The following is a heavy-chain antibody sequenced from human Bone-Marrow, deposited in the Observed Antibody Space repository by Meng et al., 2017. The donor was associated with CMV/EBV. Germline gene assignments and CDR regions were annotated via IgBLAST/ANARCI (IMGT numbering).Heavy chain of an antibody. V-gene: IGHV3-21*01. CDR1: GCTFSSYS. CDR2: ISSSSSYI. J-gene: IGHJ6*02. CDR3: ARDFKDIVVVPAAIIPPSDYYYGKDV. D-gene: IGHD2-2*02. Sequence: GESLKISCAASGCTFSSYSMNWVRQAPGKGLEWVSSISSSSSYIYYADSVKGRCTISRDNAKNSLYLQMNSLRDEDTAVYYCARDFKDIVVVPAAIIPPSDYYYGKDVCGQGTTVTVSS.